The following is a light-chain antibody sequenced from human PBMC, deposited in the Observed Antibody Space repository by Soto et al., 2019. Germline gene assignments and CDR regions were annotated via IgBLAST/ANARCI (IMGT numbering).Light chain of an antibody. V-gene: IGKV3-11*01. J-gene: IGKJ5*01. Sequence: EIVLTQSPATLSLSPGERATLSCRASQSVSSYLAWYQQKPGQAPRLLIYDASNRATGIPARFSGSGSGTDFTLTISSLEPEDFAVYYCQQRGEWPPGATFGQGTRLGIK. CDR2: DAS. CDR3: QQRGEWPPGAT. CDR1: QSVSSY.